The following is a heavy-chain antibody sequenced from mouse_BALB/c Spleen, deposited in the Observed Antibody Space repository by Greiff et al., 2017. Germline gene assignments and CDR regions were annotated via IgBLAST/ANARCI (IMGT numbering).Heavy chain of an antibody. V-gene: IGHV1S34*01. D-gene: IGHD2-10*02. CDR2: ISCYNGAT. Sequence: LVKPGASVKISCKASGYSFTGYYMHWVKQSHGKSLEWIGYISCYNGATSYNQKFKGKATCTVDTSSSTAYMQFNSLTSEDSAVYYCARMEQYGNYCMGYWGQRTSGTVSS. CDR3: ARMEQYGNYCMGY. J-gene: IGHJ4*01. CDR1: GYSFTGYY.